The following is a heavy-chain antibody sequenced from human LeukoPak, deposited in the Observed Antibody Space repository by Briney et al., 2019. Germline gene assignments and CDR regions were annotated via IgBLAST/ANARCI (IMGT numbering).Heavy chain of an antibody. CDR1: GFTFSSYA. CDR3: ARDGPIPVPAAIGWFDP. V-gene: IGHV3-30-3*01. D-gene: IGHD2-2*02. J-gene: IGHJ5*02. CDR2: ISYDESNK. Sequence: GRSLRLSCAASGFTFSSYAMHWVRQAPGKGLEWVAVISYDESNKYYADSVKGRFTISRDNSKNTLYLQMNSLRAEDTAVYYCARDGPIPVPAAIGWFDPWGQGTLVTVSS.